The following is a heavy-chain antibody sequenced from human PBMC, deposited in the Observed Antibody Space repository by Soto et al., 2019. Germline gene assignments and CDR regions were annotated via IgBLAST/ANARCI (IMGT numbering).Heavy chain of an antibody. J-gene: IGHJ4*02. Sequence: SETLSLTCTVSGGSMKSGGYCWSWIRQHRGKGLDWIGCISYGGSTSYNPSLKSRVTISVDTSKNQFSLKLTSVTAADTAVYYCSRGILVWGQGALVTVCS. CDR3: SRGILV. V-gene: IGHV4-31*03. CDR1: GGSMKSGGYC. CDR2: ISYGGST. D-gene: IGHD5-18*01.